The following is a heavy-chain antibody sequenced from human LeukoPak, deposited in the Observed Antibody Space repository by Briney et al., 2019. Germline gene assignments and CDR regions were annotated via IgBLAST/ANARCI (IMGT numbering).Heavy chain of an antibody. D-gene: IGHD1-26*01. V-gene: IGHV3-23*01. CDR3: ARELGSSGSDST. CDR2: ISGSGGST. J-gene: IGHJ5*01. Sequence: GGSLSLSCAAPGFTFSSYAMSWVRQAPGKGLEWVSAISGSGGSTYYADSVKGRFTIYRDNSKNTLYLQMNSLRAEDTAVYYCARELGSSGSDSTCGHGTLVTVSS. CDR1: GFTFSSYA.